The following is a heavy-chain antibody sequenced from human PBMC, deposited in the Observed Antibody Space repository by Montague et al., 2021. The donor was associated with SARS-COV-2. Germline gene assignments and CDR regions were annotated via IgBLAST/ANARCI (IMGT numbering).Heavy chain of an antibody. CDR3: ARGLTYWYFDP. V-gene: IGHV3-30-3*01. D-gene: IGHD3-9*01. J-gene: IGHJ2*01. CDR2: ISYDGSNK. Sequence: SLRLSCAASGFTFSSYAMHWVRQAPGKGLEWVAVISYDGSNKYYSDSVKGRFTISRDNSKNTLYLQMNSLRAEDTAVYYCARGLTYWYFDPWGRGTLVTVSS. CDR1: GFTFSSYA.